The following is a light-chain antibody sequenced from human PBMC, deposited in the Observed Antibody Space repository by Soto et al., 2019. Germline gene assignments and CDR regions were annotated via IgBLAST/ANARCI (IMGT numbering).Light chain of an antibody. CDR3: AAWDDGLNARV. V-gene: IGLV1-44*01. CDR1: SSNIGSNS. Sequence: QSVLTQPPSASGTPGQTVTISCSGSSSNIGSNSVNWYQHLPGTDPKLLIFSNNRRPSGVPDGFSGAKSGTSASLAISGLQSEDDADDYCAAWDDGLNARVFGGGTKLTVL. J-gene: IGLJ3*02. CDR2: SNN.